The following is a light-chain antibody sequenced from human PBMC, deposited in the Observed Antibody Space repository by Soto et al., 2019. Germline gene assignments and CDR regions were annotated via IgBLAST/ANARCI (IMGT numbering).Light chain of an antibody. V-gene: IGKV3-11*01. CDR2: GAS. CDR3: QQRSNWT. CDR1: QSVSSY. J-gene: IGKJ1*01. Sequence: ESLVTQSPATLSLSPGERATLSCRSSQSVSSYLAWYQQKPGEAHRLLIYGASNRATGIPARFSGSWSGTDFTLNISSLEPEDVAVYYCQQRSNWTFGQGTKVEIK.